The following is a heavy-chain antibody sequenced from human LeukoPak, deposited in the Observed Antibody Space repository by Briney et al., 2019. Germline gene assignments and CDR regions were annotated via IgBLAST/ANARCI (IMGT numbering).Heavy chain of an antibody. CDR1: GGSFSGYY. CDR3: ARHYGP. Sequence: PSETLSLTCAVYGGSFSGYYWSWIRQPPGKGLEWNGSIYDSGSTYYNPSLKSRVTISVDTSKNQFSLKLNSVTAADTAVYYCARHYGPWGQGTLVTVSS. D-gene: IGHD3-16*01. CDR2: IYDSGST. V-gene: IGHV4-34*01. J-gene: IGHJ5*02.